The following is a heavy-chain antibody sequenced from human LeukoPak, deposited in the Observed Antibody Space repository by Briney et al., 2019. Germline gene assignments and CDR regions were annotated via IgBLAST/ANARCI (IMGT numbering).Heavy chain of an antibody. Sequence: GGSLRLSCSASGFTFSTYAIHWVRQAPGKGLEWVALISNDGSNKYYGDSVKGRFTISRDNSKNTLFLQMNSLRAEDTAVYYCAKSRSSSSTSCYNYWGQGTLVTVSS. CDR3: AKSRSSSSTSCYNY. CDR1: GFTFSTYA. J-gene: IGHJ4*02. D-gene: IGHD2-2*02. CDR2: ISNDGSNK. V-gene: IGHV3-30-3*02.